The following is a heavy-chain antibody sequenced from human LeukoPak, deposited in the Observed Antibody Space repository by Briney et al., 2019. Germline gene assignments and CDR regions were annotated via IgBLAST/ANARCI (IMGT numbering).Heavy chain of an antibody. CDR2: MSSNGGNT. J-gene: IGHJ3*02. CDR1: GFTFSSYA. Sequence: PGGSLRLPCSASGFTFSSYAMHWVRQAPGKGLEYISAMSSNGGNTYYADSVKGRFTISGDNSKNTQYLQMSSLRAEDTALYYCVKPQSRGWSRYNWFFDLWGRGTLVTVSSGTGTVSLCDAFDIWGQGTMVTVSS. V-gene: IGHV3-64D*06. CDR3: VKPQSRGWSRYNWFFDLWGRGTLVTVSSGTGTVSLCDAFDI. D-gene: IGHD6-19*01.